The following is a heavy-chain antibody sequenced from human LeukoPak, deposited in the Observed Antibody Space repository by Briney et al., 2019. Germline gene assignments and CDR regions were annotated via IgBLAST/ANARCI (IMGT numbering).Heavy chain of an antibody. D-gene: IGHD3-3*01. Sequence: GESLKISCRGSGYTFTNSWIGWVRQMPGKGLEWMGAIYPGDSDTRYNPSFQGQVTISADKSINTAYLQWSSLKASDTAIYYCAKSGTSGLRFFDFWGQGSLVTVSS. CDR3: AKSGTSGLRFFDF. V-gene: IGHV5-51*01. CDR2: IYPGDSDT. J-gene: IGHJ4*02. CDR1: GYTFTNSW.